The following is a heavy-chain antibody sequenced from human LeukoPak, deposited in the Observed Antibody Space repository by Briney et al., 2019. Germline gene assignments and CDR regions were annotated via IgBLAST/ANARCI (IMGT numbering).Heavy chain of an antibody. V-gene: IGHV4-39*07. J-gene: IGHJ4*02. CDR2: IYYSGST. D-gene: IGHD2-15*01. CDR1: GGSISSSSYY. Sequence: PSETLSLTCTVSGGSISSSSYYWGWIRQPPGKGLEWIGSIYYSGSTYYNPSLKSRVTISVNTSKNQFSLKLSSVTAADTAVYYCARETIVVVVAATDRGIYWGREPWSPSPQ. CDR3: ARETIVVVVAATDRGIY.